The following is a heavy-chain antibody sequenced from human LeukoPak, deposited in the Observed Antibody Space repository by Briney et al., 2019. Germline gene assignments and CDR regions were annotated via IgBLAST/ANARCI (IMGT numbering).Heavy chain of an antibody. CDR1: GGSFTAYY. V-gene: IGHV4-34*12. D-gene: IGHD2-2*02. CDR2: IIPSGGT. CDR3: ARAYLGPGKSNWFET. J-gene: IGHJ5*02. Sequence: SETLSPTCAVYGGSFTAYYSSWIRHLPGKGLEWIGAIIPSGGTTNNPSLKGRFTISGATSKNQFSLKRSAVTAADTAVYYCARAYLGPGKSNWFETWGQGTLVTVSS.